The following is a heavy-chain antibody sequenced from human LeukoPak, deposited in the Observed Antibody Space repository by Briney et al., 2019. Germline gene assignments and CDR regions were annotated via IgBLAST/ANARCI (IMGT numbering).Heavy chain of an antibody. Sequence: PSETLSLTCAVYGGSFSGYYWSWIRQPPGKGLEWIGEINHSGSTNYNPSLKSRVTISVDTSKNQFSLKLSSVTAADTAVYYCARLFRSQQVWGQGTLVTVSS. CDR2: INHSGST. J-gene: IGHJ4*02. CDR3: ARLFRSQQV. D-gene: IGHD2-21*01. CDR1: GGSFSGYY. V-gene: IGHV4-34*01.